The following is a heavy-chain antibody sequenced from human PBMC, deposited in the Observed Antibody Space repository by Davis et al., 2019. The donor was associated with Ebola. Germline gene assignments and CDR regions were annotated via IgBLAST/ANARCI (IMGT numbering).Heavy chain of an antibody. CDR3: ARAQFPTTSDH. D-gene: IGHD1-1*01. J-gene: IGHJ4*02. V-gene: IGHV1-18*04. Sequence: AASVKVSCKASGYTFTGYYMHWVRQAAGQGLEWMGWINPHNGNTNYAQNVQGRVTMTTDTSTSTAYMEVGILRSDDTAVYYCARAQFPTTSDHWGQGTLVTVSS. CDR2: INPHNGNT. CDR1: GYTFTGYY.